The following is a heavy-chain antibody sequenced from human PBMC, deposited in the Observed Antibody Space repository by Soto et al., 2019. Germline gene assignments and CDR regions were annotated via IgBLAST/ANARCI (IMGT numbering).Heavy chain of an antibody. J-gene: IGHJ4*02. CDR2: ISWNSDVI. D-gene: IGHD2-15*01. CDR1: GFNFDDYA. CDR3: ATRYCGGGTCSLGFDY. V-gene: IGHV3-9*01. Sequence: HPGGSLRLSCAGSGFNFDDYAMHWVRQAPGKGLEWVSAISWNSDVIAYADSVRGRFTISRDNAKNSLYLQMNSLRAEDTAFYYCATRYCGGGTCSLGFDYWGQGNLVTVSS.